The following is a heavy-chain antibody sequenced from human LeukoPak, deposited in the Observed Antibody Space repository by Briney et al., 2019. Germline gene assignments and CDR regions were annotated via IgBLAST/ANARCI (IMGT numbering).Heavy chain of an antibody. CDR3: ASMIAAADNYFDY. D-gene: IGHD6-13*01. CDR2: INHSGST. CDR1: GGSFSGYY. V-gene: IGHV4-34*01. J-gene: IGHJ4*02. Sequence: PSETLSPTCAVYGGSFSGYYWSWIRQPPGKGLQWIGEINHSGSTNYNPSLKSRVIISVDTSKNQFSLKLSSVTAADTAVYYCASMIAAADNYFDYWGQGTLVTVSS.